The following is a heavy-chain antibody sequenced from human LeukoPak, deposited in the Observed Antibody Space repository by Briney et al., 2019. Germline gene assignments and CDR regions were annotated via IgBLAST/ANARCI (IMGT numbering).Heavy chain of an antibody. Sequence: PGRSLRLSCAASGFTFNNYAMGWVRQAPGRGLEWVSIISGSGGRTYSADSVKGRLTISRDNSRKMLYLQMNSLRVEDTAVYYCAKVAGDGFRYYFDYWGQGTLVTVSS. V-gene: IGHV3-23*01. CDR3: AKVAGDGFRYYFDY. CDR1: GFTFNNYA. J-gene: IGHJ4*02. D-gene: IGHD6-19*01. CDR2: ISGSGGRT.